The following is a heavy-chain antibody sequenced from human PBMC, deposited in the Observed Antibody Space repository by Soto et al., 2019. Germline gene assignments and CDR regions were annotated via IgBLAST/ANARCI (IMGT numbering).Heavy chain of an antibody. Sequence: GASVKVSFKTSGYTFTSYGISWVRQAPGQGPEWVGWISGHNGNTNHPHSLQDRVTMTTDTSRNTAYMELRSLRSDDTAVYYCARHRFNYYDDTVYYYFDYWGQGTLVTVSS. CDR2: ISGHNGNT. CDR1: GYTFTSYG. CDR3: ARHRFNYYDDTVYYYFDY. V-gene: IGHV1-18*04. D-gene: IGHD3-22*01. J-gene: IGHJ4*02.